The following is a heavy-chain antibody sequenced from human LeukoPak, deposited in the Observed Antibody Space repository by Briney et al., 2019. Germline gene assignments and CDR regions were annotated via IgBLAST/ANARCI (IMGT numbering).Heavy chain of an antibody. Sequence: GSLRLSCAASGFTFSSYAMSWVRQAPGKGLEWVSAISGSGGSTYYADSVKGRFTISRDNSKNTLYLQMNSLRAEDTAVYYCAKDRNYYDSSGYYYDAFDIWGQGTMVTVSS. J-gene: IGHJ3*02. CDR1: GFTFSSYA. D-gene: IGHD3-22*01. CDR2: ISGSGGST. V-gene: IGHV3-23*01. CDR3: AKDRNYYDSSGYYYDAFDI.